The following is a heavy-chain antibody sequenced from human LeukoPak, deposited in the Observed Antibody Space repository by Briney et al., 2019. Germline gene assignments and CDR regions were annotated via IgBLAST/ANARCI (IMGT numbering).Heavy chain of an antibody. CDR2: INNDGSTT. D-gene: IGHD3-22*01. CDR3: VRGFKDSIGLDFDY. J-gene: IGHJ4*02. CDR1: GFTFSSYW. V-gene: IGHV3-74*01. Sequence: GGSLRLSCAASGFTFSSYWMHWVRQAPGNGLVWVSRINNDGSTTDYADAVKGRFTISRDNAKNSLYLQMNSLRAEDTAVYYCVRGFKDSIGLDFDYWGQGTLVTVSS.